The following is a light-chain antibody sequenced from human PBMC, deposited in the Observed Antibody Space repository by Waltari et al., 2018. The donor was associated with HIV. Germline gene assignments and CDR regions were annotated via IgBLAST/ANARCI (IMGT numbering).Light chain of an antibody. CDR3: AAWDARLNEYL. V-gene: IGLV1-44*01. J-gene: IGLJ1*01. CDR1: NSNVGSDV. CDR2: GDN. Sequence: QSVLTQPHSASGTTGQRVTISCSGSNSNVGSDVVNWYQQLPGTAPKLLIYGDNERPSGVPDRFSGSKSGASASLAISDLQSEDEAEYYCAAWDARLNEYLFGTGTKVTVL.